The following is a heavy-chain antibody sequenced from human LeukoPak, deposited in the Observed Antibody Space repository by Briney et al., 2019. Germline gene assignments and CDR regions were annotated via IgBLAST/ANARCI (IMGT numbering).Heavy chain of an antibody. CDR1: GFTFSSFE. CDR2: ISSSGSSV. CDR3: VRDLKATY. V-gene: IGHV3-48*03. D-gene: IGHD5-12*01. J-gene: IGHJ4*02. Sequence: GSLRLSCAASGFTFSSFEMNWIRQAPGKGLEWVSYISSSGSSVYYADSVKGRFTISRDNAKNSVYLQMNSLRAEDTAVYYCVRDLKATYWGQGTLVTVSS.